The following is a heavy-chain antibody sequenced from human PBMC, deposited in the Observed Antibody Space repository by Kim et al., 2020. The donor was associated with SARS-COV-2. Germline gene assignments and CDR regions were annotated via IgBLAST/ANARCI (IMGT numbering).Heavy chain of an antibody. V-gene: IGHV4-39*01. D-gene: IGHD2-15*01. J-gene: IGHJ4*02. Sequence: SETLSLTCTVSGGSISSSSYYWGWIRQPPGKGLEWIGSIYYSGSTYYNPSLKSRVTISVDTSKNQFSLKLSSVTAADTAVYYCATSYCSGGSCYVGDYWGQGTLVTVSS. CDR1: GGSISSSSYY. CDR2: IYYSGST. CDR3: ATSYCSGGSCYVGDY.